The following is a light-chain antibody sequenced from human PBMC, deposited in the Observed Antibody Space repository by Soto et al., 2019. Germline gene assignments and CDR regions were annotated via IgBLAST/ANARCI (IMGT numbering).Light chain of an antibody. CDR1: QSVSSY. Sequence: EIVLTQSPATLSLSPGERATLSCRASQSVSSYLAWYQQKPGQAPRLLIYDASNRATGIPARFTGSESGTDFTPTIRSLEPEDFAVYYCQQRSNWPPTFGGGTKVEIK. V-gene: IGKV3-11*01. CDR2: DAS. CDR3: QQRSNWPPT. J-gene: IGKJ4*01.